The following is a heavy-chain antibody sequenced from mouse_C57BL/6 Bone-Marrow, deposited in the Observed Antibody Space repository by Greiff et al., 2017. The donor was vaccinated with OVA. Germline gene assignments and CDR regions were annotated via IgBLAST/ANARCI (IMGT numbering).Heavy chain of an antibody. CDR1: GYTFTSYW. V-gene: IGHV1-50*01. D-gene: IGHD2-3*01. CDR3: ARGGGYYENY. J-gene: IGHJ2*01. Sequence: VQLQQPGAELVKPGASVKLSCKASGYTFTSYWMQWVKQRPGQGLEWIGEIDPSDSYTNYNQKFKGKATLTVDTSSSTAYMQLSSLTSEDSAVCYCARGGGYYENYWGQGTTLTVSS. CDR2: IDPSDSYT.